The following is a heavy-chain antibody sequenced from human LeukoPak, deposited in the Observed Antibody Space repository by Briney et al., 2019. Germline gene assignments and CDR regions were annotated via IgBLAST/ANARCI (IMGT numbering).Heavy chain of an antibody. J-gene: IGHJ4*02. V-gene: IGHV1-8*01. CDR1: GYTFTSYD. CDR3: AVHYYGSGSYYNVVLDY. CDR2: MNPNSGNT. D-gene: IGHD3-10*01. Sequence: ASVKVSCKASGYTFTSYDINWVRQATGQGLEWMGWMNPNSGNTGYAQKFQGRVTMTRNTSISTAYMELSSLRSEDTAVYYCAVHYYGSGSYYNVVLDYWGQGTLVTVSS.